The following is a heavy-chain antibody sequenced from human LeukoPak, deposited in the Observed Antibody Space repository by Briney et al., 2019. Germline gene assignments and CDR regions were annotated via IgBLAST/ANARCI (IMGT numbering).Heavy chain of an antibody. V-gene: IGHV1-46*01. D-gene: IGHD3-22*01. CDR2: INPSGGST. J-gene: IGHJ4*02. CDR1: GYTFTSYH. Sequence: GASVKVSCKASGYTFTSYHMHWVRQAPGQGLEWMGIINPSGGSTSYAQKFQGRVTMTRDMSTSTVYMELSSLRSEDTAVYYCARDTRDYYDSSGYRFDYWGQGTLVTVSS. CDR3: ARDTRDYYDSSGYRFDY.